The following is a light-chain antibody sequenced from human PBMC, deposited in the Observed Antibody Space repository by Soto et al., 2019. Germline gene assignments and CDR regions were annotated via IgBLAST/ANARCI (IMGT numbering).Light chain of an antibody. Sequence: QSALTQPASVSGSPGQSITISCTGTSSDVGCYNLVSWYQQHPGKAPKLMIYEGSKRPSGVSNRFSGSKSGNTASLTISGLQAEDEADHYCCSYSGSSTFHVVFGGGTKVTVL. CDR1: SSDVGCYNL. CDR3: CSYSGSSTFHVV. J-gene: IGLJ2*01. CDR2: EGS. V-gene: IGLV2-23*03.